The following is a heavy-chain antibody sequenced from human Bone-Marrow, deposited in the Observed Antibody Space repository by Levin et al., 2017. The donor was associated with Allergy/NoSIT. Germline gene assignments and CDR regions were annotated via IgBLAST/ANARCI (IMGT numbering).Heavy chain of an antibody. D-gene: IGHD4-17*01. Sequence: RGESLKISCKATGYTFTDKWIAWVRQRPGKGLEWMGIIYPGDSDTRYGPSFQGQITMSADKSISTAYLQWSSLKASDTAMYFCARGESTAVTASMDVWGQGTTVTVTS. CDR1: GYTFTDKW. J-gene: IGHJ6*02. CDR2: IYPGDSDT. CDR3: ARGESTAVTASMDV. V-gene: IGHV5-51*01.